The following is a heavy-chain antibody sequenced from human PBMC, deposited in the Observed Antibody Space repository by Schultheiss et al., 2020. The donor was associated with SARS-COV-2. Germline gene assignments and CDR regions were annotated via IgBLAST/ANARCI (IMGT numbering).Heavy chain of an antibody. CDR1: GGSISSGGYY. CDR3: ARSIRNSSSWYLLGHYFDY. Sequence: SETLSLTCAVSGGSISSGGYYWSWIRQPPGKGLEWIGYIYYSGSTNYNPSLKSRVTISVDTSKNQFSLKLSSVTAADTAVYYCARSIRNSSSWYLLGHYFDYWGQGTLVTVSS. CDR2: IYYSGST. J-gene: IGHJ4*02. V-gene: IGHV4-61*08. D-gene: IGHD6-13*01.